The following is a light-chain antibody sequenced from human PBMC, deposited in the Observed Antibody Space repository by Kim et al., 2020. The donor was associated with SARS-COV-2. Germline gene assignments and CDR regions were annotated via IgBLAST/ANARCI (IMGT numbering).Light chain of an antibody. CDR3: RKYGSFT. J-gene: IGKJ5*01. V-gene: IGKV3-20*01. Sequence: GKGATPACGAGRSVTGSYLAWYQQRPGQAPRLFIEGASSTATANPDRVSGSGSERALTLTISRLEPEDFSVYYCRKYGSFTFGHGTRLEIK. CDR1: RSVTGSY. CDR2: GAS.